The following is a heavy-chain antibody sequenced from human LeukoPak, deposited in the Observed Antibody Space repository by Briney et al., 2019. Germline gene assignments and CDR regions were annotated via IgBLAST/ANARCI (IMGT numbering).Heavy chain of an antibody. D-gene: IGHD6-13*01. V-gene: IGHV1-2*02. CDR1: GYTFSGYY. CDR3: AREEQHQRGRHFEY. CDR2: INPNSGT. Sequence: ASVKVYCKASGYTFSGYYIHWVRQDPGQGLESMGWINPNSGTNYAQNFQGRVTMTRDTSISTAYMELSRLRSDDTAVYYCAREEQHQRGRHFEYWGQGTLVTVSS. J-gene: IGHJ4*02.